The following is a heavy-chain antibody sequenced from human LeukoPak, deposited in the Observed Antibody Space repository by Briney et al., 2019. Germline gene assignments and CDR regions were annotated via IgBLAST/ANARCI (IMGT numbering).Heavy chain of an antibody. CDR2: IKQDGSEK. V-gene: IGHV3-7*01. Sequence: GGSLRLSCAASGFTFSSYWMSWVRQAPGKGLEWVANIKQDGSEKYYVDSVKGRFTISRDNAKNSLYLQMNSLRAEDTAVYYCARGRSAEYCSGGSCCSPNFDYWGQGTLVTVSS. CDR1: GFTFSSYW. J-gene: IGHJ4*02. D-gene: IGHD2-15*01. CDR3: ARGRSAEYCSGGSCCSPNFDY.